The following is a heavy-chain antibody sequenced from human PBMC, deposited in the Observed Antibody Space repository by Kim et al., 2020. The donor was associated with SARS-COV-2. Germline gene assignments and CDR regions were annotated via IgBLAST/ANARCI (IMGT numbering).Heavy chain of an antibody. J-gene: IGHJ4*02. D-gene: IGHD1-1*01. CDR1: GFSVSNNY. V-gene: IGHV3-53*01. CDR3: ARDAPWNDVT. Sequence: GGSLRLSCAPSGFSVSNNYMSWVRQAPGKGLEWVSVMYSGGETYYANSVKGRFTISRDNHKNNLHLQMNSLGVEDTAVYYCARDAPWNDVTWGRGTRVTVSS. CDR2: MYSGGET.